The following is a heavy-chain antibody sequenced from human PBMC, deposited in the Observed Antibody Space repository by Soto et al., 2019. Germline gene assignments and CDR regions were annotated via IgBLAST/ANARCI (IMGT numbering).Heavy chain of an antibody. CDR2: IIPIFGTA. Sequence: ASVKVSCKASGGTFSSYAISWVRQAPGQGLEWMGGIIPIFGTANYAQKFQGRVTITADESTSTAYMELSSLRSEDTVVYYCARVLLWFGELRAYFDYWGQGTLVTVSS. J-gene: IGHJ4*02. D-gene: IGHD3-10*01. CDR1: GGTFSSYA. V-gene: IGHV1-69*13. CDR3: ARVLLWFGELRAYFDY.